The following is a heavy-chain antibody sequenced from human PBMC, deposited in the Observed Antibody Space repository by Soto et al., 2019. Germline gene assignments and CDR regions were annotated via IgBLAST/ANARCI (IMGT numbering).Heavy chain of an antibody. J-gene: IGHJ6*03. Sequence: ASVKVSCKASGYTFTSYDINWVRQATGQGLEWMGWMNPNSGNTGYAQKFQGRVTMTRNTSISTAYMELSSLRSEDTAVFYCASCSYYNDYYYYYMDVWGKGTTVTVSS. V-gene: IGHV1-8*01. CDR2: MNPNSGNT. D-gene: IGHD3-10*01. CDR1: GYTFTSYD. CDR3: ASCSYYNDYYYYYMDV.